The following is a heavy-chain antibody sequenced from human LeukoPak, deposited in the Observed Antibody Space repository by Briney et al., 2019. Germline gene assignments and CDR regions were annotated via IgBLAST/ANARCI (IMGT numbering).Heavy chain of an antibody. CDR2: ISRTGTTI. V-gene: IGHV3-48*01. Sequence: GGSLRLSCAASGFTFNSYTMNWVRQAPGKGLEWISYISRTGTTIYYADSVKGRFTISRDNAKNTLYLQMNSLRAEDTAVYYCARDGYGNNYMDVWGKGTTVTVSS. J-gene: IGHJ6*03. CDR3: ARDGYGNNYMDV. CDR1: GFTFNSYT. D-gene: IGHD1/OR15-1a*01.